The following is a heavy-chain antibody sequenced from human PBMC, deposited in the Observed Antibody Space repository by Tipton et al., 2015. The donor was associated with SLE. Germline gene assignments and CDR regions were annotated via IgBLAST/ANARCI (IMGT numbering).Heavy chain of an antibody. CDR3: ARRGYYYGSGSYLTDY. Sequence: TLSLTCTVSGASISSNSYYWDWIRQPPGKGLEWIGSIYYSGSTYYNPSLKSRVTISVDTSKNQFFLKLSSVAAADTAVYYCARRGYYYGSGSYLTDYWGQGPLVTVSS. J-gene: IGHJ4*02. V-gene: IGHV4-39*07. D-gene: IGHD3-10*01. CDR1: GASISSNSYY. CDR2: IYYSGST.